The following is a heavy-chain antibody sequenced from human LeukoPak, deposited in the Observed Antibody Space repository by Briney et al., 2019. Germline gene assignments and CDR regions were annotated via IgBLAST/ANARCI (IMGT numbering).Heavy chain of an antibody. CDR3: AKDLNYYMDV. V-gene: IGHV3-30*02. J-gene: IGHJ6*03. CDR1: GYTFSSYD. Sequence: PAETLTLTCAASGYTFSSYDMNWVRQPPGKGLEWVAFIQYNGGSKYYADSVKGRFTISRDNSENTLYLHMNSLRAEDTAVYYCAKDLNYYMDVWGKGTTVTISS. CDR2: IQYNGGSK.